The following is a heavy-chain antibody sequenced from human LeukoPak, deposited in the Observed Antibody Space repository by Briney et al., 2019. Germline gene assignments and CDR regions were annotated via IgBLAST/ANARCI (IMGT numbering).Heavy chain of an antibody. CDR2: ISADGGSA. J-gene: IGHJ4*02. CDR3: AKESGKFDY. V-gene: IGHV3-43*02. Sequence: GGSLRLSCAASGFTFDDYGMSWVRQAPGKGLEWVSLISADGGSAFSADSVKGRFSISRDNSKNSLYLQMDSLRSEDTAMYYCAKESGKFDYWGQGTLVVVSS. CDR1: GFTFDDYG.